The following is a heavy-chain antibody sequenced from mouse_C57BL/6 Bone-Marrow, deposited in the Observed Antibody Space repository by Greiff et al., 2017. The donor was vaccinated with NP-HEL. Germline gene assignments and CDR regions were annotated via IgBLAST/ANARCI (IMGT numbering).Heavy chain of an antibody. CDR2: INPYNGGT. CDR3: ARGGLLPYYFDY. V-gene: IGHV1-19*01. CDR1: GYTFTDYY. J-gene: IGHJ2*01. Sequence: EVQGVESGPVLVKPGASVKMSCKASGYTFTDYYMNWVKQSHGKSLEWIGVINPYNGGTSYNQKFKGKATLTVDKSSSTAYMELNSLTSEDSAVYSCARGGLLPYYFDYWGQGTTLTVSS. D-gene: IGHD2-3*01.